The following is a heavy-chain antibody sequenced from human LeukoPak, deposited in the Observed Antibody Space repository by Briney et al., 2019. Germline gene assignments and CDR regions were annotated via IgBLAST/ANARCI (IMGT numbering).Heavy chain of an antibody. V-gene: IGHV1-69*13. D-gene: IGHD3-22*01. Sequence: ASVKVSCKASGGTFSSYAISWVRQAPGQGLEWMGGIIPIFGTANYAQKFQGRVTITADESTSTAYMELSSLRSEDTAVYYCARDAGAGDYYDSSGYYQYYFDYWGQGTLVTVSS. CDR2: IIPIFGTA. CDR3: ARDAGAGDYYDSSGYYQYYFDY. J-gene: IGHJ4*02. CDR1: GGTFSSYA.